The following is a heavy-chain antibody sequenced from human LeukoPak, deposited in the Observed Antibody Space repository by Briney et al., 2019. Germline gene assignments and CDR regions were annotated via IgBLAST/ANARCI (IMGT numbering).Heavy chain of an antibody. CDR3: ALNYGDYGGVGAFDI. D-gene: IGHD4-17*01. CDR1: GGTFSSYT. V-gene: IGHV1-69*06. CDR2: IIPNFGTP. J-gene: IGHJ3*02. Sequence: ASVKVSCKASGGTFSSYTISWVRQAPGQGLEWMGGIIPNFGTPNYAQKFQGRVTITADKSTSTAYMELSSLRSEDTAVYYCALNYGDYGGVGAFDIWGQGTMVTVSS.